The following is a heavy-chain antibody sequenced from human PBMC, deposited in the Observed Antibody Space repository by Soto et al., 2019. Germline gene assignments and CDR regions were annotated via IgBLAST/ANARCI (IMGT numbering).Heavy chain of an antibody. Sequence: VQLVESGGGLGKPGGSLRLSCVASGIAFSNAWMNWVRQAPGKGLEWVGRIKSKSDGGTTDYAAPAKGRFTISRDDPKNTLYLQMNSLRTEDTAVYYCTTGALTAFRWGLGTLVTVSS. D-gene: IGHD2-21*02. V-gene: IGHV3-15*01. CDR1: GIAFSNAW. CDR3: TTGALTAFR. J-gene: IGHJ4*02. CDR2: IKSKSDGGTT.